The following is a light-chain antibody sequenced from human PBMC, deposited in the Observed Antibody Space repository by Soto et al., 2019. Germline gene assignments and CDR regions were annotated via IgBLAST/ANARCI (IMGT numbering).Light chain of an antibody. CDR1: QGINNY. J-gene: IGKJ1*01. CDR3: QQYNSYRE. CDR2: KAS. V-gene: IGKV1-5*03. Sequence: DLPLTQAPTLVSQSLSTIVTITFRASQGINNYLGWYQQKPGKAPKLLIYKASSLESGVPSRFSGSGSGTEFTLTISSLQPDDFATYYCQQYNSYREFGQGTKVDIK.